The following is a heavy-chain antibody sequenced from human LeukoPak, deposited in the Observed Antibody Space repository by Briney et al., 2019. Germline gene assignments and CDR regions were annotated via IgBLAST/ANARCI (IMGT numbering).Heavy chain of an antibody. CDR2: IYYSGST. J-gene: IGHJ6*02. Sequence: SETLSLTCTVSGGSISSYYWSWIRQPPGKGLEWIGYIYYSGSTNYNPSLKSRVTISVDTSKNQFPLKLSSVTAADTAVYYCARSTNYYYYGMDVWGQGTTVTVSS. CDR1: GGSISSYY. CDR3: ARSTNYYYYGMDV. V-gene: IGHV4-59*08.